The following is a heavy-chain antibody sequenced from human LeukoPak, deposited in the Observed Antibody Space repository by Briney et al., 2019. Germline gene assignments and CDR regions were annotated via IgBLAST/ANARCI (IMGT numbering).Heavy chain of an antibody. D-gene: IGHD5-18*01. J-gene: IGHJ4*02. Sequence: ASVNVSCKASGYTFTSYTITWVRQAPGQGLEWMGWISGYNGNTSYAQNLQDRVTMTTDTSTNTAYMELRSLRSDDTAVYYCARQAYTYGFLRYWGQGTLVTVSS. CDR1: GYTFTSYT. V-gene: IGHV1-18*01. CDR2: ISGYNGNT. CDR3: ARQAYTYGFLRY.